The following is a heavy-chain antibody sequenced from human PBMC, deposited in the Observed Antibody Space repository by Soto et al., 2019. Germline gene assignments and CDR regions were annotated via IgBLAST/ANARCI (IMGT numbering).Heavy chain of an antibody. CDR3: ARPWDTAMVSTWNY. CDR2: INKNGGEK. V-gene: IGHV3-7*03. Sequence: VQLLESGGGLVQPGGSLRLSCAASGFTFSSYSMSWVRQAPGKGLEWVANINKNGGEKYYVDSVKGRFTISRDNAKNSLYLQMNSLRAEDTAVYYCARPWDTAMVSTWNYWGQGTLVTVSS. CDR1: GFTFSSYS. D-gene: IGHD5-18*01. J-gene: IGHJ4*02.